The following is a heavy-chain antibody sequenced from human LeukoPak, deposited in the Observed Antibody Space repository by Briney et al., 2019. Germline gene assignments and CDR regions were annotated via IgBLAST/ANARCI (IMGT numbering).Heavy chain of an antibody. CDR3: ARRGGSRYFDY. D-gene: IGHD3-16*01. J-gene: IGHJ4*02. CDR2: IYHSGST. CDR1: SYSISSGYY. Sequence: ASETLSLTCAVSSYSISSGYYWGWIRQPPGKGVGLIGSIYHSGSTYYNPSLKSRVTILVDTSKNQFSLKLSSVTAADTAVYYCARRGGSRYFDYWGQGTLVTVSS. V-gene: IGHV4-38-2*01.